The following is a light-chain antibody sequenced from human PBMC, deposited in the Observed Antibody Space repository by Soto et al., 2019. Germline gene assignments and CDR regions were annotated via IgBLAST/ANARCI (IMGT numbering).Light chain of an antibody. CDR2: GAS. CDR1: QSVSSSY. J-gene: IGKJ5*01. Sequence: EIVLTQSPGTLSLSPGERATLSCRASQSVSSSYLAWYQQKPGQAPRLLIYGASSRATGIPDRFSGSGSGTDFTLTISRLEPEDFAVYYCQKYGSSLLMTFAQGTRLEMK. V-gene: IGKV3-20*01. CDR3: QKYGSSLLMT.